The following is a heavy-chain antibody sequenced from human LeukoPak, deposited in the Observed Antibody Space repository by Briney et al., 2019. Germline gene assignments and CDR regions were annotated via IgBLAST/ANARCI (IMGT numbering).Heavy chain of an antibody. J-gene: IGHJ6*02. Sequence: SETLSLTCTVSGGSISSYYWSWIRQPPGKGLEWIGYIYYSGSTNYNPSLKSRVTISVDTSKNQFSLKLSSVTAADTAVYYCARHRGDYYYCGMDVWGQGTTVTVSS. D-gene: IGHD3-10*01. CDR2: IYYSGST. V-gene: IGHV4-59*08. CDR1: GGSISSYY. CDR3: ARHRGDYYYCGMDV.